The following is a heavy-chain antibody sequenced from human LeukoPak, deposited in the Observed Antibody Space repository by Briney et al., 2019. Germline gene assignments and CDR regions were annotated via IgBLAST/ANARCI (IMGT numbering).Heavy chain of an antibody. CDR3: ARELRYDNSDSGAF. D-gene: IGHD3-22*01. Sequence: PSETLSLTCTISGGSTTGYFWSWIRQPPGKGLEWIGYVFYSGGTLYNPSLESRVTISVDTSKTHFSLELTSVTAADTAVYYCARELRYDNSDSGAFWGQGTVVTVSS. J-gene: IGHJ3*01. CDR2: VFYSGGT. V-gene: IGHV4-59*12. CDR1: GGSTTGYF.